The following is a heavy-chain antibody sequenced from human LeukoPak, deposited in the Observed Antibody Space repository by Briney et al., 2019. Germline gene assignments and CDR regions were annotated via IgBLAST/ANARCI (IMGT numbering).Heavy chain of an antibody. J-gene: IGHJ4*02. V-gene: IGHV3-48*04. CDR3: GVWFGELLG. D-gene: IGHD3-10*01. Sequence: QPGGSLRLSCAASGFTFSSYSMNWIRQAPGKGLEWVSYISSSSTIYYADSVKGRFTISRDNAKNSLYLQMNSLRAEDTAVYFCGVWFGELLGWGQGTLVTVSS. CDR2: ISSSSTI. CDR1: GFTFSSYS.